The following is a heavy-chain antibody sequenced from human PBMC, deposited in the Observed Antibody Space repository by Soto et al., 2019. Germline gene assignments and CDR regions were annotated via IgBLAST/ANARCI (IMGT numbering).Heavy chain of an antibody. Sequence: GGSLSLSCVLSQFPFSRYWMSWVRQAPGKGLEWVANINEDGTETYYAESVRGRLTFSRDNAQNSLFLQMNSLRAEDTAVYYCARCITMVRGEVARGPKYYYYGLDVWGQGTTVTVSS. D-gene: IGHD3-10*01. CDR2: INEDGTET. CDR1: QFPFSRYW. CDR3: ARCITMVRGEVARGPKYYYYGLDV. V-gene: IGHV3-7*01. J-gene: IGHJ6*02.